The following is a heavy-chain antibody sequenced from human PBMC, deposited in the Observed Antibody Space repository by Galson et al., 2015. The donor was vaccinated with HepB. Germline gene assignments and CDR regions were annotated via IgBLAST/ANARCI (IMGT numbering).Heavy chain of an antibody. CDR2: MNPNSGNT. J-gene: IGHJ3*02. CDR3: ARRYYDILTGYYYDAFDI. D-gene: IGHD3-9*01. Sequence: SVKVSCKASGYTFTSYDINWVRQATGQGLEWMGWMNPNSGNTGYAQKFQGRVTMTRNTSISTAYMELSSLRSEDTAVYYCARRYYDILTGYYYDAFDIWGQGTMVTVSS. CDR1: GYTFTSYD. V-gene: IGHV1-8*01.